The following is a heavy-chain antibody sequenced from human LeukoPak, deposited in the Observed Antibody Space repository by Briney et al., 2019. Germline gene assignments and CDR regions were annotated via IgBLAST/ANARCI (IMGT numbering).Heavy chain of an antibody. CDR2: IYTSGST. Sequence: SSETLSLTCTVSGGSISSSSYYWSWIRQPAGKGLEWIGRIYTSGSTNYNPSLKSRVTISVDTSKNQFSLKLSSVTAADTAVYYCARARNYYDSSGYYYTFDYWGQGTLVTVSS. CDR1: GGSISSSSYY. J-gene: IGHJ4*02. CDR3: ARARNYYDSSGYYYTFDY. V-gene: IGHV4-61*02. D-gene: IGHD3-22*01.